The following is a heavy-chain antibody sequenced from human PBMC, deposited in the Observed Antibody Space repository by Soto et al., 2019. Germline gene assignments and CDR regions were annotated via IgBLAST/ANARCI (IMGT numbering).Heavy chain of an antibody. J-gene: IGHJ4*02. CDR3: ARGYGDYYFDY. Sequence: PSETLSLTCAVSGGSISSGGYSWSWIRQPPGKGLEWIGYIYHSGSTYYNPSLKSRVTISVDRSKNQFSLKLSSVTAADTALYYCARGYGDYYFDYWGQGTLVTVSS. V-gene: IGHV4-30-2*01. CDR1: GGSISSGGYS. D-gene: IGHD4-17*01. CDR2: IYHSGST.